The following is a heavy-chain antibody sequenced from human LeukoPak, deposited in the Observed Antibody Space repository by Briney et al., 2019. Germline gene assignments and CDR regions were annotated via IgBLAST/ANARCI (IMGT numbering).Heavy chain of an antibody. J-gene: IGHJ5*02. CDR2: ISGSGGST. Sequence: GGSLRLSCAASGFIFSNYAMSWVRQAPGKGLEWASVISGSGGSTYYADSVKGRFTISRDNSKNTLYLQMNSLRAEDTAVYHCAKNYYASGSSSVRGFDPWGQGTLVTVSS. V-gene: IGHV3-23*01. D-gene: IGHD3-10*01. CDR1: GFIFSNYA. CDR3: AKNYYASGSSSVRGFDP.